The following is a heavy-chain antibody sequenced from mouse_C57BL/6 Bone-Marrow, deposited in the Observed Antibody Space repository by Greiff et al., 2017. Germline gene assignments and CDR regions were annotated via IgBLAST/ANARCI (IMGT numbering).Heavy chain of an antibody. J-gene: IGHJ1*03. D-gene: IGHD4-1*01. V-gene: IGHV1-76*01. Sequence: QVQLQQSGAELVRPGASVKLSCKASGYTFTDYYINWVKQRPGQGLEWIARIYPGSGNTNYNEKFKGKATLTAEKSSSTAYMQLSSLTSEDSAVYFCARLTGTFYWYFDVWGTGTTVTVSS. CDR3: ARLTGTFYWYFDV. CDR2: IYPGSGNT. CDR1: GYTFTDYY.